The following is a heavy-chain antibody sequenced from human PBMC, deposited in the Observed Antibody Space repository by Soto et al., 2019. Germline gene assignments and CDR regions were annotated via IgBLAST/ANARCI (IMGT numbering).Heavy chain of an antibody. CDR2: ISPKNGNT. CDR3: ATSYDSGFDP. D-gene: IGHD3-3*01. V-gene: IGHV1-18*04. J-gene: IGHJ5*02. Sequence: VASVKVSCKASGYSFSTYDISWLRQAPGQGPEWMGRISPKNGNTNYAQNFQDRVTMTADTSSSTAYMELRGLRSDDTAKYYCATSYDSGFDPWGQGTLVTVSS. CDR1: GYSFSTYD.